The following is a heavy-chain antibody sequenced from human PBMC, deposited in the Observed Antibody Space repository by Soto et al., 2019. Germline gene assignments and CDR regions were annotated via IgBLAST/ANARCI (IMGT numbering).Heavy chain of an antibody. CDR2: IYHSGNT. Sequence: QVQLQESGPGLVKPSQTLSLTCTVSGGSITTGGSYWSWIRQHPGKGLEWIGNIYHSGNTYYNPSLKSRLTISVATSKNHFSLMVDSVTAADTAVYYCARARFQVLYGKPYFDSWGQGTLVTVSS. V-gene: IGHV4-31*03. D-gene: IGHD2-2*02. J-gene: IGHJ4*02. CDR1: GGSITTGGSY. CDR3: ARARFQVLYGKPYFDS.